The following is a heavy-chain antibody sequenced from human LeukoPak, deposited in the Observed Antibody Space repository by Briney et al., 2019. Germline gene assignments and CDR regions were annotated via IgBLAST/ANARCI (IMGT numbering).Heavy chain of an antibody. J-gene: IGHJ5*02. CDR3: ARDKVIASAGTPNWFDP. CDR1: GYTFTNYG. Sequence: ASVKVSCKASGYTFTNYGISWVRQAPGQGLEWMGWISAYDGETYYLQKFQGRVTMTTDTTTTTAYVELRSLRSDDTAVYYCARDKVIASAGTPNWFDPWGQGTLVTVSS. CDR2: ISAYDGET. D-gene: IGHD6-13*01. V-gene: IGHV1-18*01.